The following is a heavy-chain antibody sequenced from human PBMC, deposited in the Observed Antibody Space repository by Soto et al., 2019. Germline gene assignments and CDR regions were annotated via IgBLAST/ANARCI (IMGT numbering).Heavy chain of an antibody. Sequence: EVQLVESGGGLVQPGASLKLSCAASGFTFSGSAMHWVRQASGKGLEWVGHIRSRGKNYATAYAASVNGRFTISRDDSRNTAYLKMNSLKTEDTAVYYCLGVKWLVTPPEVFWGQGTLVTVSS. J-gene: IGHJ4*02. CDR3: LGVKWLVTPPEVF. V-gene: IGHV3-73*02. D-gene: IGHD6-19*01. CDR2: IRSRGKNYAT. CDR1: GFTFSGSA.